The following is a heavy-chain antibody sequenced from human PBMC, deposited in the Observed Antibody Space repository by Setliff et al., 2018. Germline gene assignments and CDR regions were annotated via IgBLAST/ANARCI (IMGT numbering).Heavy chain of an antibody. Sequence: SETLSLTCTVSGASLNSGTYYWGWIRQPPGKGLEWIGRIYYRGDTYCNASLKGRLTISVDTAQNQFSLRLTSVTAADTAVYYCARTGTYRYFDYWGQGALVTAPQ. J-gene: IGHJ4*02. V-gene: IGHV4-39*01. CDR2: IYYRGDT. CDR3: ARTGTYRYFDY. CDR1: GASLNSGTYY. D-gene: IGHD1-1*01.